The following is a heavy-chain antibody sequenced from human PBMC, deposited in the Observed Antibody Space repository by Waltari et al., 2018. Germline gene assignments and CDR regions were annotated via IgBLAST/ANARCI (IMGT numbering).Heavy chain of an antibody. CDR3: ARRPRGVDRQLDY. CDR2: IYYSGST. J-gene: IGHJ4*02. V-gene: IGHV4-39*07. D-gene: IGHD5-12*01. CDR1: GGSISSSSYY. Sequence: QLQLQESGPGLVKPSETLSLTCTVSGGSISSSSYYWGWIRQPPGKGLEWIGSIYYSGSTYSNPSLKSRVTISVDTSKNQFSLKLSSVTAADTAVYYWARRPRGVDRQLDYWGQGTLVTVSS.